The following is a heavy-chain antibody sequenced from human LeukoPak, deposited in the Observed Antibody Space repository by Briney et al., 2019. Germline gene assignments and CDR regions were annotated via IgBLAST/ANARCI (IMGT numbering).Heavy chain of an antibody. J-gene: IGHJ3*02. CDR2: IHISGST. Sequence: SETLSLTCTVSGGSINSGSYSWTWVRQPAGKGLEWIGRIHISGSTDYTPSLKSRVTISVDTSKNQFSLKLSSVTAADTAVYYCARADRSGYFGNVVAFDIWGQGTMVTVSS. D-gene: IGHD3-22*01. V-gene: IGHV4-61*02. CDR3: ARADRSGYFGNVVAFDI. CDR1: GGSINSGSYS.